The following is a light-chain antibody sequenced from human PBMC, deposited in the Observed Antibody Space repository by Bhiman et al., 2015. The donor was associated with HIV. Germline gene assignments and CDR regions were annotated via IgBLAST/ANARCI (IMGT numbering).Light chain of an antibody. V-gene: IGLV2-8*01. CDR3: SSLTSSLTYV. J-gene: IGLJ1*01. CDR2: EVT. CDR1: SSDVGLYNS. Sequence: QSALTQPPSASGSPGQSVTISCTGTSSDVGLYNSVSWYQHHPGKAPKLLIYEVTKRPSGVPDRFSASKSGNTASLTVSGLQADDEADYYCSSLTSSLTYVFGTGTNVTVL.